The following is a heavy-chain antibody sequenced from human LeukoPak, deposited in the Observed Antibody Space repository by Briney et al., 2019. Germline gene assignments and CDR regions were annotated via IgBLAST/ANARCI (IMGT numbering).Heavy chain of an antibody. CDR1: GGSISSGSYY. CDR2: IYTSGST. V-gene: IGHV4-61*02. D-gene: IGHD3-3*01. CDR3: ARDGQRITIFGVVITLGAFDI. Sequence: SETLSLTCTVSGGSISSGSYYWSWIRQPAGKGLEWIGRIYTSGSTNYNPSLKSRVTISVDTSKNQFSLKLSSVTAADTAVYYCARDGQRITIFGVVITLGAFDIWGQGTMVTVSS. J-gene: IGHJ3*02.